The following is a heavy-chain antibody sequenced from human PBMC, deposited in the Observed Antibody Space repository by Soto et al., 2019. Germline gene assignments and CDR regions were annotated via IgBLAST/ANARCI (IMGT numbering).Heavy chain of an antibody. V-gene: IGHV1-69*02. Sequence: SVKVCCKASGGTFSSYTSSWVRQAPGQGLEWMGRIIPILGIANYAQKFQGRVTITADKSTSTAYMELSSLRSEDTAVYYCARGYDYGDYAPDYWGQGTLVTVSS. J-gene: IGHJ4*02. CDR3: ARGYDYGDYAPDY. CDR2: IIPILGIA. CDR1: GGTFSSYT. D-gene: IGHD4-17*01.